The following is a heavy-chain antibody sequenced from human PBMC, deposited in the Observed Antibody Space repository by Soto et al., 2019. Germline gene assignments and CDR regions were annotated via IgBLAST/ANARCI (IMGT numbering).Heavy chain of an antibody. CDR1: GFTISDYG. V-gene: IGHV3-30*18. J-gene: IGHJ6*02. Sequence: GGSLRLSCAASGFTISDYGMHWVRQAPGKGLEWLALISYDGSNKYYTDSMRGRFTISRDNSKNTLYLQMSSLRGEDTAVYYCAKDSRDGYYSRAHYYGMDVWGQGTTVTVSS. CDR3: AKDSRDGYYSRAHYYGMDV. D-gene: IGHD3-3*01. CDR2: ISYDGSNK.